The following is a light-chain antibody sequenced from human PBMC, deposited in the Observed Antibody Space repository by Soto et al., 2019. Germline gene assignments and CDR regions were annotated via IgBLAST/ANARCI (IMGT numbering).Light chain of an antibody. CDR2: DAS. CDR1: QSISSW. J-gene: IGKJ5*01. CDR3: QQYNSYSPLT. Sequence: DIQMTQSPSTLSASVGARVTITCRASQSISSWLAWYQQNPGKAPNLLIYDASSLEIGVPSRFRGSGSGTEFPLTISSLQPDDFATYYCQQYNSYSPLTFGQGTRLEIK. V-gene: IGKV1-5*01.